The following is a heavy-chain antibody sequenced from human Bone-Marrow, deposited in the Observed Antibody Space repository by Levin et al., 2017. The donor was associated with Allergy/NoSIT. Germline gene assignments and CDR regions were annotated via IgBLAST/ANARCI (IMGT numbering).Heavy chain of an antibody. CDR1: GGTFSNYA. J-gene: IGHJ2*01. CDR3: AREYRLYYDGSDYSPWYFDL. V-gene: IGHV1-69*06. Sequence: SVKVSCKASGGTFSNYAFSWVRQAPGQGLEWMGGIIPLFGTTHFAHKFQGRVTITADTSTSIAFLQLSSLTSEDTAIYYCAREYRLYYDGSDYSPWYFDLWGRGTLLTVSS. D-gene: IGHD3-22*01. CDR2: IIPLFGTT.